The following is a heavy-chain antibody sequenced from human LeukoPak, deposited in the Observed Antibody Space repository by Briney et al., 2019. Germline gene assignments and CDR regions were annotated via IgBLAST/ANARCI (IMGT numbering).Heavy chain of an antibody. CDR2: INHSGST. J-gene: IGHJ4*02. CDR3: ARPRSLLAARYFDY. Sequence: TPSETLSLTCAVYGGSFSGYYWSWIRQPPGKGLEWIREINHSGSTNYNPSLKSRVTISVDTSKNQFSLKLSSVTAADTAVYYCARPRSLLAARYFDYWGQGTLVTVSS. V-gene: IGHV4-34*01. CDR1: GGSFSGYY. D-gene: IGHD2-15*01.